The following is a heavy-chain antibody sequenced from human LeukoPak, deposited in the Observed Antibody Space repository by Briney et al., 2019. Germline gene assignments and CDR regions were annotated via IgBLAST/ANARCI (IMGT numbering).Heavy chain of an antibody. Sequence: PGGSLRLSCAASGFTFSSYSMNWVRQAPGKGLEWVSYISSSSGTIYYADSVKGRFTISRDNAKNSLYLQMNSLRAEDTAVYYCARNYDFWSGYYSPIFYFDYWGQGTLVTVSS. CDR3: ARNYDFWSGYYSPIFYFDY. V-gene: IGHV3-48*01. J-gene: IGHJ4*02. D-gene: IGHD3-3*01. CDR1: GFTFSSYS. CDR2: ISSSSGTI.